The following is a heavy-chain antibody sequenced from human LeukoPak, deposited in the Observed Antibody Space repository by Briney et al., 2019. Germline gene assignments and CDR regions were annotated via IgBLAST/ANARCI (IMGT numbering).Heavy chain of an antibody. CDR2: INPNSGGT. V-gene: IGHV1-2*02. CDR1: GYTFIDYY. D-gene: IGHD3-10*01. Sequence: GASVTVSCKASGYTFIDYYIHWVRQAPGQGLEWMGWINPNSGGTNYGQKFQGRVTMTRDTSISTAYIELSRLISDETAVYYCARIRYYYGSGSYSLGYWGQGTLVTVSS. J-gene: IGHJ4*02. CDR3: ARIRYYYGSGSYSLGY.